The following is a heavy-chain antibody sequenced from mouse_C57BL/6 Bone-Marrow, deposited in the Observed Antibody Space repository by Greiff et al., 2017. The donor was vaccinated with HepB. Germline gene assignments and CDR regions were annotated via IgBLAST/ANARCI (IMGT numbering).Heavy chain of an antibody. D-gene: IGHD4-1*02. CDR2: IRLKSDNYAT. CDR1: GFTFSNYW. Sequence: DVMLVESGGGLVQPGGSMKLSCVASGFTFSNYWMNWVRQSPEKGLEWVAQIRLKSDNYATHYAESVKGRFTISRDDSKSSVYLQMNNLRAEDTGIYYCTINWDWFAYWGQGTLVTVSA. CDR3: TINWDWFAY. V-gene: IGHV6-3*01. J-gene: IGHJ3*01.